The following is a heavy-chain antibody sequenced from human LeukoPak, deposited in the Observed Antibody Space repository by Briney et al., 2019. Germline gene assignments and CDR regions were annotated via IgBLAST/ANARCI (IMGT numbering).Heavy chain of an antibody. CDR3: ARVVVTAAPINWFDP. Sequence: GESLKISCKGSGYSFTSYWIGWVRQMPGKGLEWMGIIYPGDSDTRYSPSFQGQVTISADKSISTAYLQWSSLKASDTAMYYCARVVVTAAPINWFDPRGQGTLVTVSS. V-gene: IGHV5-51*01. D-gene: IGHD2-21*02. CDR1: GYSFTSYW. CDR2: IYPGDSDT. J-gene: IGHJ5*02.